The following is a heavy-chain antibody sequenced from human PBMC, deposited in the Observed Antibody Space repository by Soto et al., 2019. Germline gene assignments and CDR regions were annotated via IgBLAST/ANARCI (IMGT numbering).Heavy chain of an antibody. V-gene: IGHV3-23*01. CDR2: ISATGGNI. CDR1: GFTFSDYA. J-gene: IGHJ2*01. D-gene: IGHD3-16*01. Sequence: GGALRLSCVASGFTFSDYAMTWVRQAPGKGLEWVATISATGGNIEYTDSLKGRFTISRDNSKNTLYLQLNGLTSDDTAVHYCAKVAGGLGYFDLWGRGTLVTVSS. CDR3: AKVAGGLGYFDL.